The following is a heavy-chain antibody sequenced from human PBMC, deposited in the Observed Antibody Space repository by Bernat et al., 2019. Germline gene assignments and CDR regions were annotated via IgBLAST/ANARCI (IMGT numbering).Heavy chain of an antibody. CDR1: GYTFTSYG. V-gene: IGHV1-18*01. Sequence: QVQLVQSGAEVKKPGASVKVSCKASGYTFTSYGISWVRQAPGQGLEWMGWISAYNGNTNYAQKLQDRVTMTTDTTTSTAYMELRSLRSDDTAVYYCARDPFRYGSRSNKYYYYYGMDVWGQGTTVTVTS. D-gene: IGHD5-24*01. J-gene: IGHJ6*02. CDR2: ISAYNGNT. CDR3: ARDPFRYGSRSNKYYYYYGMDV.